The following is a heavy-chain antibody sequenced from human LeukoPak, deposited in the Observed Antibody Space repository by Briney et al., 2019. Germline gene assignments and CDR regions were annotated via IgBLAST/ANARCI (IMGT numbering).Heavy chain of an antibody. CDR2: ISYDGSNK. V-gene: IGHV3-30-3*01. Sequence: GGSLRLSCAASGFTFGSYAMHWVRQAPVKGLEWVAVISYDGSNKYYADSVKGRFTISRDNSKNTLYLQMNSLRAEDTAVYYCARAGISFFDYWGQGTLVTVSS. J-gene: IGHJ4*02. CDR1: GFTFGSYA. D-gene: IGHD1-1*01. CDR3: ARAGISFFDY.